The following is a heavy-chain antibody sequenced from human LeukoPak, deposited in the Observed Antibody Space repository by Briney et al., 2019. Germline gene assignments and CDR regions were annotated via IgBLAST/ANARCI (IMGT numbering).Heavy chain of an antibody. CDR3: ARDSVDGSGTYYNDSPDY. CDR2: ISAYNGNT. CDR1: GYTFTSYG. V-gene: IGHV1-18*01. D-gene: IGHD3-10*01. J-gene: IGHJ4*02. Sequence: SVKVSCKASGYTFTSYGISWVRQAPGQGLEWMAWISAYNGNTDYAQNLRGRVTMTTDTSTSTAYMELRSLSSDDTAVYYCARDSVDGSGTYYNDSPDYWGQGTLVTVSS.